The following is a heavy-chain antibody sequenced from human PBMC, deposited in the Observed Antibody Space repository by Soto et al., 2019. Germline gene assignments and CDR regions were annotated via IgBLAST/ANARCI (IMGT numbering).Heavy chain of an antibody. Sequence: QAQLVQSGAEVKKPGSSVKVSCKSSGGTFISDSFSWVRQAPGQGLEWMGRISPLLGIPNSAQKFQDSVTISADRATNAVYLELRSLKSEDTAVSFCARGSPHVWSLDSWGQGTPVTVSS. J-gene: IGHJ4*02. CDR3: ARGSPHVWSLDS. CDR2: ISPLLGIP. V-gene: IGHV1-69*02. D-gene: IGHD2-8*02. CDR1: GGTFISDS.